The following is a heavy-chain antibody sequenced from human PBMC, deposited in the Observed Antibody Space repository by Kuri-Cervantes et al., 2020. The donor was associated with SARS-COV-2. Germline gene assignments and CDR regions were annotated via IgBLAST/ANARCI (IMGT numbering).Heavy chain of an antibody. CDR3: ARRWATISVVWYFDL. V-gene: IGHV3-38-3*01. Sequence: LSLTCAASGFTVSSNEMSWVRQAPGKGLEWVSSISGGSTYYADSRKGRFTISRDNSKNSLYLQMNSLRAEATAVYYCARRWATISVVWYFDLWGRGTLVTVSS. CDR2: ISGGST. D-gene: IGHD5-12*01. CDR1: GFTVSSNE. J-gene: IGHJ2*01.